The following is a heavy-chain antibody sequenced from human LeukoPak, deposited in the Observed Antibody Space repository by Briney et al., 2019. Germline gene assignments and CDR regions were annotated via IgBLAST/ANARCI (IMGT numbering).Heavy chain of an antibody. V-gene: IGHV3-30*07. Sequence: PGGSLRLSCAASGFTFSSYAMHWVRQAPGKGLEWVAVISYDGSNKCYADSVKGRFTISRDNAKNSLYLQMDSLRADDTAVYYCARDQGVAKGAHDIWGQGTKVTVSA. CDR1: GFTFSSYA. J-gene: IGHJ3*02. CDR2: ISYDGSNK. D-gene: IGHD5-12*01. CDR3: ARDQGVAKGAHDI.